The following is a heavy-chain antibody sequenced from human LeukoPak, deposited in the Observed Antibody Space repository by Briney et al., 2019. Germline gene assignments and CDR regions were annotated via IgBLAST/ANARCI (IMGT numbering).Heavy chain of an antibody. CDR3: AKVGSYGRRTRNWYFDL. D-gene: IGHD3-10*01. J-gene: IGHJ2*01. V-gene: IGHV3-30*02. CDR1: GFTFSSYG. CDR2: IRYDGSNK. Sequence: GGSLRLSCAASGFTFSSYGMHWVRQAPGKGLEWVAFIRYDGSNKYYADSVKGRFTISRDNSKNTLYLQMNSLRAEDTAVYYCAKVGSYGRRTRNWYFDLWGRGTLVTVSS.